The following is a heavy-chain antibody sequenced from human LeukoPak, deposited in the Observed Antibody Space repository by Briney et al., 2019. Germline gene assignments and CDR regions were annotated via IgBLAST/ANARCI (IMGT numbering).Heavy chain of an antibody. CDR3: AKGVAGAFDI. J-gene: IGHJ3*02. CDR1: GFTFSSYG. V-gene: IGHV3-30*18. CDR2: ISYDGSNK. Sequence: PGRSLRLSCAASGFTFSSYGMHWVRQAPGKGLEWVAVISYDGSNKYYAGSVKGRFTISRDNSKNTLYLQMNSLRAEDTAVYYCAKGVAGAFDIWGQGTMVTVSS.